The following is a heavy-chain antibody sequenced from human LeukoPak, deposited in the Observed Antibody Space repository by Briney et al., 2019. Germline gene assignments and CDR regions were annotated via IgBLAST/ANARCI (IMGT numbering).Heavy chain of an antibody. CDR2: ISFDGSNK. CDR1: GFNFSSYA. V-gene: IGHV3-30-3*01. D-gene: IGHD2-2*01. J-gene: IGHJ5*02. CDR3: AREGRNYQLPGRWFDP. Sequence: GGSLRLSCAASGFNFSSYAMNWVRQAPGKGREWVAVISFDGSNKYYADSVKGRFTISRDNSKSTLYLQMNSLRAEDTAVYYCAREGRNYQLPGRWFDPWGQGTLVTVSS.